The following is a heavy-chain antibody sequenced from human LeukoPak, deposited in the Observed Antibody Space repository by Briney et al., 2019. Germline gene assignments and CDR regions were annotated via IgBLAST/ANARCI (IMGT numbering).Heavy chain of an antibody. CDR2: IRYDGSNK. D-gene: IGHD6-6*01. J-gene: IGHJ4*02. V-gene: IGHV3-30*02. Sequence: GGSLRLSCAASGFTFSSYGMHWVRQAPGKGLEWVAFIRYDGSNKYYADSVKGRFTISRDNSKNTLYLQMNSLRAEDTAVYYCAKGAVAARWIFDYWGQGTLVTVSS. CDR1: GFTFSSYG. CDR3: AKGAVAARWIFDY.